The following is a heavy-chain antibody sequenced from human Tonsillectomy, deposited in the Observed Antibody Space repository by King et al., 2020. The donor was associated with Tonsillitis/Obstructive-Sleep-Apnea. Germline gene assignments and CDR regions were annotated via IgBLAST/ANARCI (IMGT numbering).Heavy chain of an antibody. Sequence: QLVQSGGGLVQPGRSLRLSCAASGFSFDDYAMHWVRQVPGKGLEWVSGISWNSGYIGYADSVKGRVTISRDNAKNSLYLQLNSLRAEDTALYYCAKDMPYYDFWGGFAYWGQGPLVTVSS. D-gene: IGHD3-3*01. CDR1: GFSFDDYA. CDR3: AKDMPYYDFWGGFAY. CDR2: ISWNSGYI. V-gene: IGHV3-9*01. J-gene: IGHJ4*02.